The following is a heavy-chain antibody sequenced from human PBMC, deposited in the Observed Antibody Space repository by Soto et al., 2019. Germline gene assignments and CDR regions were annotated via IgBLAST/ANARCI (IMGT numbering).Heavy chain of an antibody. CDR2: ISYDGSNK. CDR3: ARNAQWELLY. D-gene: IGHD1-26*01. Sequence: SLRLSCAASGFTFSSYAMHWVRQAPGKGLEWGAVISYDGSNKYYADSVKGRFTISRDNSKNTLYLQMNSLRAEDTAVYYCARNAQWELLYWGQGTLVTVSS. J-gene: IGHJ4*02. V-gene: IGHV3-30-3*01. CDR1: GFTFSSYA.